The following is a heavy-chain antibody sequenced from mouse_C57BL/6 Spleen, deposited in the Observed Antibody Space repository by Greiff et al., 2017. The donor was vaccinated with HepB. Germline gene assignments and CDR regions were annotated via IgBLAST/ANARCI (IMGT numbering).Heavy chain of an antibody. J-gene: IGHJ1*03. Sequence: VQLKESGPGLVQPSQSLSITCTVSGFSLTSYGVHWVRQSPGKGLEWLGVIWSGGSTDYNAAFISRLSISKDNSKSQVFFKMNSLQADDTAIYYCARSLYYYGSSYVYFDVWGTGTTVTVSS. CDR1: GFSLTSYG. CDR2: IWSGGST. CDR3: ARSLYYYGSSYVYFDV. D-gene: IGHD1-1*01. V-gene: IGHV2-2*01.